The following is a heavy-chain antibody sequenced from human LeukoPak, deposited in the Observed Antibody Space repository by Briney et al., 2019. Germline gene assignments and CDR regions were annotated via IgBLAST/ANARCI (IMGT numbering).Heavy chain of an antibody. CDR1: GFTFSSYA. CDR3: AKDVRVRGVITLDY. D-gene: IGHD3-10*01. CDR2: ISGSGGST. V-gene: IGHV3-23*01. Sequence: GGSLRLSCAASGFTFSSYAMSWVRQAPGKGLEWVSAISGSGGSTYYADSVKGRFTISRDNSKNTLYLQMNSLRAEDTAVYYCAKDVRVRGVITLDYWGQGTLVTVSS. J-gene: IGHJ4*02.